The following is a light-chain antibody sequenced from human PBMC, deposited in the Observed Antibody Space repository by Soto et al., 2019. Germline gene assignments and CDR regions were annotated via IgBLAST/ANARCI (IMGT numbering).Light chain of an antibody. CDR3: SSYGSTSTRYV. V-gene: IGLV2-14*01. CDR1: SSDVGGYHY. CDR2: EVS. J-gene: IGLJ1*01. Sequence: QSALTQPASVSGSPGQSITISCTGTSSDVGGYHYVSWYQQHPGKAPKLMIYEVSNRPSGVSNRFSGSKSGNTASLTISGLQAKDEADYFCSSYGSTSTRYVFGTGTKLTVL.